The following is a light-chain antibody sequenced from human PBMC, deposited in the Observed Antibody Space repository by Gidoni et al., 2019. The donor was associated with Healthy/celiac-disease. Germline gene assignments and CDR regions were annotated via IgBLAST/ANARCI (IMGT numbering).Light chain of an antibody. CDR1: QDISNY. V-gene: IGKV1-33*01. J-gene: IGKJ2*01. Sequence: DIQMTQSPSSLSASVGDRVTITCQASQDISNYLNWYQQKPGKAPKLLIYDASNLETGFPSRFSGSGSGTDFTFTISSLQPEDIATYYCQQYDNLPRRYTFGQGTKLEIK. CDR3: QQYDNLPRRYT. CDR2: DAS.